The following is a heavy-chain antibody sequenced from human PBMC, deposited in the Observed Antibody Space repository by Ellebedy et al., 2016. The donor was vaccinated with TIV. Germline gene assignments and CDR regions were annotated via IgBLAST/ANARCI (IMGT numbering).Heavy chain of an antibody. CDR3: ASSLEAWYGD. V-gene: IGHV1-18*01. Sequence: ASVKVSXKAFGYTFSKYDVYWVRQAPGQGLEWMGCISADNGNTNYAQKFQGRVTMTTDSSTTTTYMELRSLRSDDTAVYFCASSLEAWYGDWGQGTLVTVSS. CDR2: ISADNGNT. D-gene: IGHD2-15*01. CDR1: GYTFSKYD. J-gene: IGHJ4*02.